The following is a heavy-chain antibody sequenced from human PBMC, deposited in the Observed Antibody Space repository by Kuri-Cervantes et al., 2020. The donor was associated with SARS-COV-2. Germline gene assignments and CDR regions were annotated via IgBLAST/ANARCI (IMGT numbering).Heavy chain of an antibody. D-gene: IGHD2-15*01. CDR1: GFTFSSYG. J-gene: IGHJ4*02. Sequence: GESLKISCAASGFTFSSYGMHWVRQAPGKGLEWVAVISYDGSNKYYADSVKGRFTISRDNSKNTLYLQMNSLRAEDTAVYYCAKDQHGIVVVVAAIDYWGQGTLVTVSS. CDR3: AKDQHGIVVVVAAIDY. V-gene: IGHV3-30*18. CDR2: ISYDGSNK.